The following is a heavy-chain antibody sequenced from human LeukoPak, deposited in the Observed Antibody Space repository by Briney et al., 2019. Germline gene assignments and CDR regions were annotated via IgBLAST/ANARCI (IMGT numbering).Heavy chain of an antibody. J-gene: IGHJ4*02. CDR1: GFTFSSYG. Sequence: GGSLRLSCVAAGFTFSSYGMHWVRHPPGTGLGWVALIRYDGSNKYYADSVKGRFTISRDNSRDTLHLQMNSLRAEDTAVYYCAKDNYDYGDYDGGYYWGQGTLVTVSS. CDR3: AKDNYDYGDYDGGYY. V-gene: IGHV3-30*02. CDR2: IRYDGSNK. D-gene: IGHD4-17*01.